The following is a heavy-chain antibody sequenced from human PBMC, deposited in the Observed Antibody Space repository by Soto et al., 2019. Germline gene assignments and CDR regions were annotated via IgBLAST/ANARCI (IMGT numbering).Heavy chain of an antibody. CDR2: IYSGGST. CDR1: GFTFSNNY. Sequence: GGSLRLSCAASGFTFSNNYMSWARQAPGKGLGWVSVIYSGGSTYFADSVKGRFTISRDISKNTLSLQMNSLRAEDTAVYYCAKDRSNYPPFWGKGTTVTVSS. J-gene: IGHJ6*04. D-gene: IGHD4-4*01. CDR3: AKDRSNYPPF. V-gene: IGHV3-53*01.